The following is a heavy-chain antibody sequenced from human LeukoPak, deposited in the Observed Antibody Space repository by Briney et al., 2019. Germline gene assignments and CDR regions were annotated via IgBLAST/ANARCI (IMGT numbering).Heavy chain of an antibody. CDR2: ISGRGDNT. J-gene: IGHJ6*03. Sequence: GGSLRLSCAASGFTFSRHAMGWVRQAPGKGLEWVSSISGRGDNTYYTDSVKGRSTISRDNPKNTVYLQMNSLRGADTAEYYCVKVVEGAAAWDDYYYHYMDVWGKGTSVIVSS. CDR1: GFTFSRHA. V-gene: IGHV3-23*01. CDR3: VKVVEGAAAWDDYYYHYMDV. D-gene: IGHD2-15*01.